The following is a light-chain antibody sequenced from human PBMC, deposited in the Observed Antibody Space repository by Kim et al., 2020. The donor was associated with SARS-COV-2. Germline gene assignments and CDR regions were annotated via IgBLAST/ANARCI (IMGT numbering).Light chain of an antibody. CDR1: KLGDKY. CDR2: QDN. J-gene: IGLJ1*01. CDR3: QAWDSSTYV. V-gene: IGLV3-1*01. Sequence: SYELTQPPSVSVSPGQTASITCSGDKLGDKYVSWYQQEPGQSPLLIIYQDNKRPSGIPERFSGSNSGNTATLTISETQAIDEADYYCQAWDSSTYVFGTG.